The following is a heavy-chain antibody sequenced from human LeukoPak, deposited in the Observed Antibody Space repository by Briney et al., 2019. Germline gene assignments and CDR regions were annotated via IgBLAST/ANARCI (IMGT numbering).Heavy chain of an antibody. CDR1: GFTFDDYA. CDR2: ISWNSGSI. J-gene: IGHJ4*02. V-gene: IGHV3-9*01. D-gene: IGHD3-22*01. CDR3: AKAPWDYYDSSGYYMRGVYFDY. Sequence: GGSLRLSCAASGFTFDDYAMHWVRQAPGKGLEWVSGISWNSGSIGYADSVKGRFTISRDNAKNSLYLQMNSLRAEDTALYYCAKAPWDYYDSSGYYMRGVYFDYWGQGTLVTVSS.